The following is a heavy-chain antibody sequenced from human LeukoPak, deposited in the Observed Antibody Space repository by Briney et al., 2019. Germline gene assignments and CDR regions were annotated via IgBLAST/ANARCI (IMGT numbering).Heavy chain of an antibody. D-gene: IGHD1-26*01. CDR2: ITNSGDFV. CDR3: AREARATPDF. V-gene: IGHV3-11*01. J-gene: IGHJ4*02. CDR1: VFRFSGHY. Sequence: GGSLRLSCAASVFRFSGHYMSWIRQAPGKGLEWISYITNSGDFVNYADSVKGRFTISRDNAKNSLYLQMNSLRAEDTAVYYCAREARATPDFWGQGTVVTVSS.